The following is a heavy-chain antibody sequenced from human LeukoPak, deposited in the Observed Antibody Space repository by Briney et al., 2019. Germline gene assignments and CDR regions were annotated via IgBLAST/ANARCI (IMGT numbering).Heavy chain of an antibody. Sequence: SETLSLTCAVYGGSFSGYYWGWIRQPPGKGLEWIGEINRGGSTNYNPSLKSRVTISVDMSRNYFSLKLSSVTAADTAVYYCARGRGTGSYFYDWGQGTLVTVSS. CDR3: ARGRGTGSYFYD. J-gene: IGHJ4*02. D-gene: IGHD3/OR15-3a*01. CDR1: GGSFSGYY. V-gene: IGHV4-34*01. CDR2: INRGGST.